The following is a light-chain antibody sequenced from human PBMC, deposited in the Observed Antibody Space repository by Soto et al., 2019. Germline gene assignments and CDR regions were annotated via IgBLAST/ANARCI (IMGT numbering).Light chain of an antibody. V-gene: IGKV3-15*01. CDR1: QSVSSN. Sequence: EIEVTQSPATLSVSPGERATLSCRASQSVSSNLAWYQQKPGQAPRLLIYGASTRATGIPARFSGSGSGTEFTLTISSLQSEDFAVYYCQQWKTFGQGTKVEIK. CDR3: QQWKT. CDR2: GAS. J-gene: IGKJ1*01.